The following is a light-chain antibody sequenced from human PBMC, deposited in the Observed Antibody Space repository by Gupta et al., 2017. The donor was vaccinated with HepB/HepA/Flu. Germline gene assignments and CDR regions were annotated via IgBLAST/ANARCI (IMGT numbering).Light chain of an antibody. CDR3: SSNTSSSTDV. V-gene: IGLV2-14*01. Sequence: QSALTQPASVSGSPGQSITISCTGTRSDVAGYNSVSSYQPHPGHAPKLISYDLTNRPSGLSNRFSSSKTSNTATLTISGLQAEDEDDYYCSSNTSSSTDVFGGGTKLTVL. J-gene: IGLJ3*02. CDR1: RSDVAGYNS. CDR2: DLT.